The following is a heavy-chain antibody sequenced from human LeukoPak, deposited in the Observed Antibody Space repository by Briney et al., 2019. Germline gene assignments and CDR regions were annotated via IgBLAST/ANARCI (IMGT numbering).Heavy chain of an antibody. D-gene: IGHD3-22*01. CDR2: IYYSGST. Sequence: PSETLSLTCIVSGGSISSNSYYWGWIRQPPGKGLEWIGSIYYSGSTYYNPSLKSRVTISVDTSKNQFSLKLSSVTAADTAVYYCASPTYYYDSSGFADHIEVFDIWGQGTMVTVSS. CDR3: ASPTYYYDSSGFADHIEVFDI. CDR1: GGSISSNSYY. J-gene: IGHJ3*02. V-gene: IGHV4-39*01.